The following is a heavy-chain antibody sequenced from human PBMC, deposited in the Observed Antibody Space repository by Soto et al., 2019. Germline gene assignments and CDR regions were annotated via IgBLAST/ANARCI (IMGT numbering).Heavy chain of an antibody. CDR3: ALNTVAYYYYGMDV. CDR2: IYYSGST. J-gene: IGHJ6*02. CDR1: GGSISSYY. D-gene: IGHD4-17*01. V-gene: IGHV4-59*01. Sequence: LSLTCTVSGGSISSYYWSWIRQPPGKGLEWIGYIYYSGSTNYNPSLKSRVTISVDTSKNQFSLKLSSVTAADTAVYYCALNTVAYYYYGMDVWGQGTTVTVSS.